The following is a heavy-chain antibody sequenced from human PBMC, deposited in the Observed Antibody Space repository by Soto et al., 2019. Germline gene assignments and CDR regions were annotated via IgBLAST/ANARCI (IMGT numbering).Heavy chain of an antibody. D-gene: IGHD6-13*01. Sequence: EVQLVESGGGLVKPGGSLRLSCAASGFTFSSYSMNWVRQAPGKGLEWVSSISSSSSYIYYADSVKGRFTISRDNAKNSLYLQMNSLRAEDTAVYYCARAGEQQPYFDYWGQGTLVTVSS. CDR1: GFTFSSYS. CDR2: ISSSSSYI. CDR3: ARAGEQQPYFDY. V-gene: IGHV3-21*01. J-gene: IGHJ4*02.